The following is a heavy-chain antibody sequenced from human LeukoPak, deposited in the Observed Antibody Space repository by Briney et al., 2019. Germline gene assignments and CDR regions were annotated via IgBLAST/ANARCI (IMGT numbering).Heavy chain of an antibody. CDR3: ARDQGGSGSYYGDAFDI. Sequence: PGGSLRLSCAASGFTFSSYGMSWVRQAPGKALEWLSSTSSTSSYTYYADSVKGRFTISRDNANNSLFLQMNSLRAEDTAVYYCARDQGGSGSYYGDAFDIWGQGTMVTVSS. D-gene: IGHD1-26*01. CDR1: GFTFSSYG. CDR2: TSSTSSYT. V-gene: IGHV3-21*01. J-gene: IGHJ3*02.